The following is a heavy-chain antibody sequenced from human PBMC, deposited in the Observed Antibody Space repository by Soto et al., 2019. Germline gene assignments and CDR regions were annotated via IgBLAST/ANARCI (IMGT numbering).Heavy chain of an antibody. CDR1: GFTFSSYA. CDR2: ISGSGGST. Sequence: EVQLLESGGGLVQPGGSLRLSCAASGFTFSSYAMSWVRQAPGKGLEWVSAISGSGGSTYYADSVKGRFTISRDNSKNTLYLKMNSLRAEDTAVYYCAKETYYYDSSGLLSVRYFDYWGQGTLVTVSS. CDR3: AKETYYYDSSGLLSVRYFDY. V-gene: IGHV3-23*01. D-gene: IGHD3-22*01. J-gene: IGHJ4*02.